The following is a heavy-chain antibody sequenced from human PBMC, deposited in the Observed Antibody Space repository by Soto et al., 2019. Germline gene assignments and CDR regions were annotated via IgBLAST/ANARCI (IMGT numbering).Heavy chain of an antibody. J-gene: IGHJ4*02. CDR1: GDSNSNYY. D-gene: IGHD1-26*01. CDR2: ISYSGGT. Sequence: KTSETLSLTCTVSGDSNSNYYWSWIRQSPDKALEWIGYISYSGGTSYNPSLKSRLTISVGTSKNQFSLKLSSVTAADAAVYYCARGSGSYFDFWGRGTLVTVSS. CDR3: ARGSGSYFDF. V-gene: IGHV4-59*01.